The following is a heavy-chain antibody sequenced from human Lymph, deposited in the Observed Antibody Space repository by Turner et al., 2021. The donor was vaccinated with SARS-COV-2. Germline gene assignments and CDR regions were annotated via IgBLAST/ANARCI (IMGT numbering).Heavy chain of an antibody. Sequence: EVQLLESGGGLVQPGGSVRLSCAASGFTFSGYAMNWVRQAPGKGLEWVSSISVSGGSTYYADSVKGRFTISRDNSKNTLYLQMNSLRAEDTAVYYCAKGVRGVIIPEAFDIWGQGTMVTISS. CDR2: ISVSGGST. CDR1: GFTFSGYA. V-gene: IGHV3-23*01. J-gene: IGHJ3*02. CDR3: AKGVRGVIIPEAFDI. D-gene: IGHD3-10*01.